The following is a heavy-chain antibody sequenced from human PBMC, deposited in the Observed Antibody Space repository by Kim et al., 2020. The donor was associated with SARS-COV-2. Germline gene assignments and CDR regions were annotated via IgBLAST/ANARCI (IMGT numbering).Heavy chain of an antibody. Sequence: ASVKVSCKASGYTFTSYGISWVRQAPGQGLEWMGWISAYNGNTNYAQKLQGRVTMTTDTSTSTAYMELRSLRSDDTAVYYCARFKTNGVWYYGMDVWGQGTTVTVSS. V-gene: IGHV1-18*01. D-gene: IGHD2-8*01. CDR3: ARFKTNGVWYYGMDV. CDR2: ISAYNGNT. CDR1: GYTFTSYG. J-gene: IGHJ6*02.